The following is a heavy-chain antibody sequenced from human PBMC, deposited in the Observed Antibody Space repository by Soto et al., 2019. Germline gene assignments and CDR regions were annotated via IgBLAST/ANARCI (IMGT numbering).Heavy chain of an antibody. Sequence: PSETLSLTCTVSGGSINNYYWSWIRQPPGKGLEWIGYIYYSGRTSYNPSLKSRVTISVDKSKNQFSLKLSSVTAADTAVYYCARVKASGVNFDYWGQGTLVTVSS. CDR1: GGSINNYY. V-gene: IGHV4-59*12. D-gene: IGHD3-10*01. CDR2: IYYSGRT. J-gene: IGHJ4*02. CDR3: ARVKASGVNFDY.